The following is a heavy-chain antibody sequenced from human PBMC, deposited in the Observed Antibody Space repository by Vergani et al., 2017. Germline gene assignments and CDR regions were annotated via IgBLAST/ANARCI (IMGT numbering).Heavy chain of an antibody. D-gene: IGHD6-13*01. V-gene: IGHV3-21*04. CDR2: ISSSSSYI. CDR1: GFTFSSYS. J-gene: IGHJ5*02. Sequence: EVQLVESGGGLVKPGGSLRLSCAASGFTFSSYSMNWVRQAPGKGLEWVSSISSSSSYIYYADSVKGRFTISRDNAKNSLYLQMNSLRAEDTAVYYCARDERGSSSWQNNWFDPWGQGTLVTVSS. CDR3: ARDERGSSSWQNNWFDP.